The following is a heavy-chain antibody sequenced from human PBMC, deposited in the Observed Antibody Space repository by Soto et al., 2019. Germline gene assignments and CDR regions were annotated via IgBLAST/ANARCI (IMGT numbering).Heavy chain of an antibody. J-gene: IGHJ5*02. CDR3: ASRPPLPYSSSWYRAGWFDP. CDR2: IYYSGST. D-gene: IGHD6-13*01. Sequence: KPSETLSLTCTVSGGSISSSSYYWGWIRQPPGKGLEWIGSIYYSGSTYYNPSLKSRVTISVDTSKNQFSLKLSSVTAADTAVYYCASRPPLPYSSSWYRAGWFDPWGQGTLVTVS. V-gene: IGHV4-39*01. CDR1: GGSISSSSYY.